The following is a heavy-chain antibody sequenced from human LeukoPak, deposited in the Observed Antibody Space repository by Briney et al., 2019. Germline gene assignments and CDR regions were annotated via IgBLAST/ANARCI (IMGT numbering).Heavy chain of an antibody. CDR1: GYTLTQLP. V-gene: IGHV1-24*01. D-gene: IGHD3-22*01. CDR2: FDPEDGET. J-gene: IGHJ4*02. Sequence: ASVKVSCKVSGYTLTQLPVHWVRQAPGKGLEWMGGFDPEDGETIYAQKSQGRVSMTEDTSTDTAYMELSSLRSEDTAVYYCATLPTDYYDSSGYLDYWGQGTLVTVSS. CDR3: ATLPTDYYDSSGYLDY.